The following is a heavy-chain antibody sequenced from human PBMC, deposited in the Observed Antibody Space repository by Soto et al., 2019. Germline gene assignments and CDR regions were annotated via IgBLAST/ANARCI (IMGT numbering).Heavy chain of an antibody. CDR3: ARDWGNTADYYFDY. CDR1: GFTFNTYA. D-gene: IGHD3-16*01. V-gene: IGHV3-30-3*01. CDR2: ISYNGGDK. J-gene: IGHJ4*02. Sequence: GGSLRLSCAASGFTFNTYAMHWVRQAPGKGLEWVAVISYNGGDKYSADSVKGRFTISRDNFQDTLYLQMNSLRSEDTAVYYCARDWGNTADYYFDYWGQGTLVTVSS.